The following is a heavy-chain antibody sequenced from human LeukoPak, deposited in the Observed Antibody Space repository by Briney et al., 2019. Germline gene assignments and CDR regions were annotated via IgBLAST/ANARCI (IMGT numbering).Heavy chain of an antibody. CDR2: IYHSGST. Sequence: PSETLSLTCTVSGGSISSYYWSWIRQPPGKGLEWIGYIYHSGSTYYNPSLKSRVTISVDRSKNQFSLKLSSVTAADTAVYYCAGSVTIFDYWFDPWGQGTLVTVSS. CDR3: AGSVTIFDYWFDP. CDR1: GGSISSYY. V-gene: IGHV4-59*04. D-gene: IGHD3-3*01. J-gene: IGHJ5*02.